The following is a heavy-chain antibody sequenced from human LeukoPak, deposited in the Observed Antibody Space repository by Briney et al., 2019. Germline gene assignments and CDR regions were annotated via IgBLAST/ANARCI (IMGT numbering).Heavy chain of an antibody. J-gene: IGHJ4*02. CDR2: ISPAGQT. V-gene: IGHV4/OR15-8*02. D-gene: IGHD1-26*01. CDR3: SRESGAFCPFGY. Sequence: SETLSLTCGVSGGSISGTNWWSWVRQPPGQGLEWIGEISPAGQTNYNPSLNGRVTMSLDKSSNQLSLHLTSVTAADTATYCSRESGAFCPFGYWGQGTLVIVPP. CDR1: GGSISGTNW.